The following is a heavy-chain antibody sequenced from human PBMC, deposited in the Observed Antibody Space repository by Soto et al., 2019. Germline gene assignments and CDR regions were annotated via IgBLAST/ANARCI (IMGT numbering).Heavy chain of an antibody. V-gene: IGHV3-23*01. CDR1: GFTFSSYA. CDR3: AKEVAAAGLALYFDY. Sequence: GGSLRLSCAASGFTFSSYAMSWVRQAPGKGLEWVSAISGSGGSTYYADSVRGRFTISRDNSKNTLYLQMNSLRAEDTAVYYCAKEVAAAGLALYFDYWGQGTLVTAPQ. CDR2: ISGSGGST. D-gene: IGHD6-13*01. J-gene: IGHJ4*02.